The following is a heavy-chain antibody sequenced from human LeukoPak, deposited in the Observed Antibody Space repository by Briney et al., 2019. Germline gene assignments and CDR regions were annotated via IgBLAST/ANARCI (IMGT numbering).Heavy chain of an antibody. J-gene: IGHJ3*02. V-gene: IGHV4-59*01. D-gene: IGHD1-14*01. CDR1: GGSICSYY. CDR3: ASTRDRGLDSEDALDI. Sequence: SETLSSICTVSGGSICSYYWSWIRQPPGKGLEWIGYIYYSGSTNYNPSLKSRVTISVDTSKNQFSLKLSSVTAADTAVYYCASTRDRGLDSEDALDIWGKETMVTVSS. CDR2: IYYSGST.